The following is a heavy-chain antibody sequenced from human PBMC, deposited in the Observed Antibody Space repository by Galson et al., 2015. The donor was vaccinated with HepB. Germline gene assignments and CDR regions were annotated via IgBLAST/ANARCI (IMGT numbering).Heavy chain of an antibody. CDR3: ARDLNYLLYYYMDV. J-gene: IGHJ6*02. CDR1: GYTFSNYG. Sequence: SCKASGYTFSNYGISWVRQAPGQGLEWMGWISGYSGNTDYAQKVQDRVIMTTDTSTSTAYMELRGLRSDDTAVYYCARDLNYLLYYYMDVWGQGTTVTVSS. D-gene: IGHD2/OR15-2a*01. CDR2: ISGYSGNT. V-gene: IGHV1-18*04.